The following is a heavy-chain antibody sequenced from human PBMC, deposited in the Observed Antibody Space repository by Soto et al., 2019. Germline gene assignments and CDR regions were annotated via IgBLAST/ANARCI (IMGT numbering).Heavy chain of an antibody. Sequence: GGSLRLSCAASGFTFSSYWMSWVRQAPGKGLEGVANIKQDGSEKYYVDSVKGRFTISRDNAKNSLYLQMTSLRAEDTAVYYCARDSGSSWYGNYYYGMDVWGQGTTVTVSS. J-gene: IGHJ6*02. CDR2: IKQDGSEK. CDR1: GFTFSSYW. V-gene: IGHV3-7*05. CDR3: ARDSGSSWYGNYYYGMDV. D-gene: IGHD6-13*01.